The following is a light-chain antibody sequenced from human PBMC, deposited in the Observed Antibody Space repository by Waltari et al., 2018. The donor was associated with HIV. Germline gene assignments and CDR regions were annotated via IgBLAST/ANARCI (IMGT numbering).Light chain of an antibody. CDR1: QSVTNW. Sequence: IQMPQSPSTLYASVGGRVTITCRASQSVTNWVAWLQQKPGRSPKPLIYRASALEPGVPSRFRGSGSGTDFTLTISSLQPDDFATYYCQQYDSPPYTFGQGT. J-gene: IGKJ2*01. CDR3: QQYDSPPYT. CDR2: RAS. V-gene: IGKV1-5*03.